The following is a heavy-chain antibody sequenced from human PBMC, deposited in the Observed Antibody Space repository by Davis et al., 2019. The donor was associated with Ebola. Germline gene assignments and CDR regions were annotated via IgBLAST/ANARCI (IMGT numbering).Heavy chain of an antibody. V-gene: IGHV3-23*01. CDR2: ISGSGGST. Sequence: ESLKISCAASGFTFSSYWMSWVRQAPEKGLEWVSAISGSGGSTYYADSVKGRFTISRDNSKNTLYLQMNSLRAEDTAVYYCAKDLADIVVVPAAADYGMDVWGQGTTVTVSS. CDR1: GFTFSSYW. CDR3: AKDLADIVVVPAAADYGMDV. J-gene: IGHJ6*02. D-gene: IGHD2-2*01.